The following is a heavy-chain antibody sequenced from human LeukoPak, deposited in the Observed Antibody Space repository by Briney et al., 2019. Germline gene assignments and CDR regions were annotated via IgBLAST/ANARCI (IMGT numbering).Heavy chain of an antibody. J-gene: IGHJ6*03. Sequence: ASVKVSCKASGYTFTGYGISWVRQAPGQGLEWMGWISAYNGNTNYAQKLQGRVTTTTDTSTSTAYMELRSLRSDDTAVYYCARWVGYCSGGSCYSISYYYYMDVWGKGTTVTVSS. V-gene: IGHV1-18*01. CDR2: ISAYNGNT. D-gene: IGHD2-15*01. CDR1: GYTFTGYG. CDR3: ARWVGYCSGGSCYSISYYYYMDV.